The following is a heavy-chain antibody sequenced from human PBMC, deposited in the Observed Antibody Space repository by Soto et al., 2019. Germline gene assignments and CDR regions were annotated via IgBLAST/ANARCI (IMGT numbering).Heavy chain of an antibody. Sequence: SETLSLTCAVYGGSFSGYSWTWIRQPPGTGLEWIGEINHSGSTNYNPSLKSRVTISVDTSKNQFSLKLSSVTAADTAVYYCARVGGYSSSWKNYYYYGMDVWGQGTTVTVSS. CDR2: INHSGST. V-gene: IGHV4-34*01. CDR3: ARVGGYSSSWKNYYYYGMDV. J-gene: IGHJ6*02. CDR1: GGSFSGYS. D-gene: IGHD6-13*01.